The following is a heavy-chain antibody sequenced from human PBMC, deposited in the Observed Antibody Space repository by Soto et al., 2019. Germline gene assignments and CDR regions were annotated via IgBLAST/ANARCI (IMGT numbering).Heavy chain of an antibody. CDR1: GFTFSSYG. CDR2: IWYDGSNK. J-gene: IGHJ6*03. CDR3: ARDGGRITRAFYYMDV. V-gene: IGHV3-33*01. D-gene: IGHD3-3*01. Sequence: GGSLRLSCAASGFTFSSYGMHWVRQAPGKGLEWVAVIWYDGSNKYYADSVKGRFTISRDNSKNTLYLQMNSLRAEDTAVYYCARDGGRITRAFYYMDVWGKGTTVTVSS.